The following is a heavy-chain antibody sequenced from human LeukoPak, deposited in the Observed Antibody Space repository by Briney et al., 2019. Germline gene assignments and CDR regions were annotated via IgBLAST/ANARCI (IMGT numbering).Heavy chain of an antibody. CDR1: GGSISSYY. D-gene: IGHD6-6*01. CDR3: ARDLYSSSSGMDV. J-gene: IGHJ6*02. CDR2: IYYSGST. V-gene: IGHV4-59*01. Sequence: ASETLSLTCTVSGGSISSYYWSWIRQPPGKGLEWIGYIYYSGSTNYNPSLKSRVPISVDTSKNQFSLKLSSVTAADTAVYYCARDLYSSSSGMDVWGQGTTVTVSS.